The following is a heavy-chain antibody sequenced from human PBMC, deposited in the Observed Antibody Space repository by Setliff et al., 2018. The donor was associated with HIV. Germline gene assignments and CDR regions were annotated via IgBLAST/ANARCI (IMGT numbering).Heavy chain of an antibody. V-gene: IGHV3-15*01. CDR1: GFTFINAW. D-gene: IGHD3-10*01. CDR3: TRTLLYGSGSSYLSY. J-gene: IGHJ4*02. CDR2: IKSRSSGETT. Sequence: PGGSLRLSCAASGFTFINAWMSWVRQVPGKGLEWVGRIKSRSSGETTEYAASVKGRFTISRDDSKRIAYLQMNSLKTEDTAVYYCTRTLLYGSGSSYLSYWGQGTLVTVSS.